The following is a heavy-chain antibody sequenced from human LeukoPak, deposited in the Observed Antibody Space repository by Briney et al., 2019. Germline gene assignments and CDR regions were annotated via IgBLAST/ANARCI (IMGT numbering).Heavy chain of an antibody. J-gene: IGHJ4*02. Sequence: GGSLRLSGAASGFIFSSYGMSWVRQAPGKGLEWVSAISASGGGTYYADSVKGRFTISRDNSRNTLYLEMNSLRAEDTAIYYCAKEVTPGALLYGPFDYWGQGTLVTVSS. CDR3: AKEVTPGALLYGPFDY. CDR2: ISASGGGT. CDR1: GFIFSSYG. V-gene: IGHV3-23*01. D-gene: IGHD4-23*01.